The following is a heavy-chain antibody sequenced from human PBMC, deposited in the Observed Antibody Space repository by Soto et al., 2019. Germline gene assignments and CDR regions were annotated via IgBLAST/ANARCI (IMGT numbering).Heavy chain of an antibody. CDR1: GFTFSSSA. CDR2: INNTGANT. CDR3: AKIPITIRLGMDV. J-gene: IGHJ6*02. D-gene: IGHD3-3*01. V-gene: IGHV3-23*01. Sequence: EVQLLESGGGLGQPGGSLRLSCAASGFTFSSSAMSWVRQAPGKGLEWVSGINNTGANTYYADSVKGRFTISRDNSKNTLYLQMNSLRAEDTAVYYCAKIPITIRLGMDVWGQGTTVTVSS.